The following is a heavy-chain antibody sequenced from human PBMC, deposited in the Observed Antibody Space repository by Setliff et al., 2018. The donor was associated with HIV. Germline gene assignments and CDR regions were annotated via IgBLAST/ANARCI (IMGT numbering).Heavy chain of an antibody. J-gene: IGHJ5*02. D-gene: IGHD3-10*01. CDR1: GVSVGSGDYY. V-gene: IGHV4-31*03. Sequence: PSETLSLTCSVSGVSVGSGDYYWHWIRQHPEKALEWIGYIFHSGDTYYNPSLKSRISMSVDTSKNQFSLELTSLTAADTAVYFCARDRHSSGLGSYGPWGPGILVTVSS. CDR2: IFHSGDT. CDR3: ARDRHSSGLGSYGP.